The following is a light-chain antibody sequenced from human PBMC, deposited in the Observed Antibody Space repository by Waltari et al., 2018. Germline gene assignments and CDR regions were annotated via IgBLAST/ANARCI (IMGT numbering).Light chain of an antibody. CDR2: GAS. V-gene: IGKV3-20*01. CDR3: QHYDNSPLT. J-gene: IGKJ1*01. Sequence: EIVLTQSPVTLSLSPGDRDTLSCRASRSVTGNYLAWYQQKRGQAPRLLIYGASNRAAGIPDRFSGSGSRTDFTLIISRLEPEDFAVYYCQHYDNSPLTFGQGTKVEIK. CDR1: RSVTGNY.